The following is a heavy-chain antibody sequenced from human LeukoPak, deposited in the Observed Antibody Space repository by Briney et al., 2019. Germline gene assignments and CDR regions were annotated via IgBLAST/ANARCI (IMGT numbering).Heavy chain of an antibody. Sequence: SVKVSCKASGGTFSSYAISWVRQAPGQGLEWMGGIIPIFGTANYAQKFQARVTITADESTSTAYMELSSLRSEDTAVYYCARGASPYQLLYSDYWGQGTLVTVSS. V-gene: IGHV1-69*13. CDR3: ARGASPYQLLYSDY. D-gene: IGHD2-2*01. CDR1: GGTFSSYA. J-gene: IGHJ4*02. CDR2: IIPIFGTA.